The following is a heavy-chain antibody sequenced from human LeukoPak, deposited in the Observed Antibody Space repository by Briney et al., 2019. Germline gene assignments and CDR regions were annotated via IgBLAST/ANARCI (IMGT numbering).Heavy chain of an antibody. Sequence: GGSLRLSCAASGFTFSSYGMHWVRQAPGKGPEWVAFIRYDGSNKYYADSVKGRFTISRDNSKNTLYLQMNSLRAEDTAVYYCAKSQDTAMVGYFDYWGQGTLVTVSS. D-gene: IGHD5-18*01. CDR1: GFTFSSYG. CDR3: AKSQDTAMVGYFDY. V-gene: IGHV3-30*02. J-gene: IGHJ4*02. CDR2: IRYDGSNK.